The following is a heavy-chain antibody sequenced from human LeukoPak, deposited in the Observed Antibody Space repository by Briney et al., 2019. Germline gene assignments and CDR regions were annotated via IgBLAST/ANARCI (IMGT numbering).Heavy chain of an antibody. Sequence: PGGSLRLSCAASGFTFSSYAMSWVRQAPGKGLEWVSAISGSGGSTYYADSVKGRFTISRDNSKNTLYLQMNSLRAEDTAVYYCAKDFDDSSGLAYYFAYWGQGTLVTVSP. CDR3: AKDFDDSSGLAYYFAY. D-gene: IGHD3-22*01. J-gene: IGHJ4*02. CDR1: GFTFSSYA. V-gene: IGHV3-23*01. CDR2: ISGSGGST.